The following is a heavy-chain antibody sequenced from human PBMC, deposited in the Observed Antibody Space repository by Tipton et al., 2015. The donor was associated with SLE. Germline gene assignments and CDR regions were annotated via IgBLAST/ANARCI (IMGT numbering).Heavy chain of an antibody. V-gene: IGHV4-59*08. CDR2: IYSSGST. J-gene: IGHJ6*02. CDR1: GGSISGHY. CDR3: GRGATTWRGAIYGMDV. Sequence: TLSLTCTASGGSISGHYWTWIRQPPGKGLEWIGYIYSSGSTNYNPSLKSRITISIDVSKNQLSLKLPSVTAADSAVYYCGRGATTWRGAIYGMDVWGQGTTVSVS. D-gene: IGHD1-1*01.